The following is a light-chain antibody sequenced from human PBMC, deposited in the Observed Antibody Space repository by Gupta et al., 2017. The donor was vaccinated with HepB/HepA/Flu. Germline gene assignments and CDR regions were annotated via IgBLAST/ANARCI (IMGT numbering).Light chain of an antibody. CDR2: AAS. CDR3: QQRYSTPRT. J-gene: IGKJ2*01. Sequence: DIQMPQSPSSLSASVGERVTITCRASQSISSYLNWYQQKPGEAPTLLIYAASSLQSGVPSRFSSGGSGADFTLTISSLQPEDFATYYCQQRYSTPRTFGQGTKLEIK. V-gene: IGKV1-39*01. CDR1: QSISSY.